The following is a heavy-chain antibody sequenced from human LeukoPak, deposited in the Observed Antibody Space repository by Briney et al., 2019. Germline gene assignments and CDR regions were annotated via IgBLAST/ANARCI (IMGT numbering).Heavy chain of an antibody. J-gene: IGHJ1*01. D-gene: IGHD5-12*01. V-gene: IGHV4-39*01. Sequence: GSLRLSCAASGFTFSSYAMSWIRQPPGKGLEWIGSLSSSGSVYYNPSLKSRVTVSIDTSKNQFSLRLTSVIAADTAVYYCARHAVVDAYPRYFQHWGQGTLITVSS. CDR3: ARHAVVDAYPRYFQH. CDR1: GFTFSSYA. CDR2: LSSSGSV.